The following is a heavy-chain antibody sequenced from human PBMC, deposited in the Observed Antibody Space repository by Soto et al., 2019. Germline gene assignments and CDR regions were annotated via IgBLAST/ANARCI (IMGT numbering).Heavy chain of an antibody. D-gene: IGHD1-7*01. Sequence: PSETLSLTCTVSGGSISSGDYYWSWIRQPPGKGLEWIGYIYYSGSTYYNPSLKSRVTISVDTSKNQFSLKLSSVTAADTAVYYCARDALELGNAFDIWGQGTMVTV. CDR3: ARDALELGNAFDI. J-gene: IGHJ3*02. CDR1: GGSISSGDYY. CDR2: IYYSGST. V-gene: IGHV4-30-4*01.